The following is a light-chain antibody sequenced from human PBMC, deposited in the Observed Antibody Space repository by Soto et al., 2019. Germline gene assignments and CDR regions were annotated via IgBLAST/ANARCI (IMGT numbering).Light chain of an antibody. V-gene: IGKV4-1*01. CDR1: QRVLYSSNHKNY. CDR2: WAS. J-gene: IGKJ1*01. Sequence: DIVMTQSPDSLAVSLRERGTINCKSIQRVLYSSNHKNYLAWYQQKPGQPPKLLIYWASTRESGVPDRFSGSGSGTDFTLTISSLQAEEVAVYYCQQYYSTPRTFGQGTKVEIK. CDR3: QQYYSTPRT.